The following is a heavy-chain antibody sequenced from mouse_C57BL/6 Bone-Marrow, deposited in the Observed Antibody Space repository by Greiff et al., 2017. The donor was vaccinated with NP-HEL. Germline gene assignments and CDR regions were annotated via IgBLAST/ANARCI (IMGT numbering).Heavy chain of an antibody. CDR2: INPYNGGT. V-gene: IGHV1-19*01. J-gene: IGHJ1*03. Sequence: VQLQQSGPVLVKPGASVKMSCKASGYTFTDYYMNWVKQSHGKSLEWIGVINPYNGGTSYNQKFKGKATLTVDKSSSTAYMELNSLTSEDSAVYYCARLYGSSYWYFDVWGTGTTVTVSS. D-gene: IGHD1-1*01. CDR1: GYTFTDYY. CDR3: ARLYGSSYWYFDV.